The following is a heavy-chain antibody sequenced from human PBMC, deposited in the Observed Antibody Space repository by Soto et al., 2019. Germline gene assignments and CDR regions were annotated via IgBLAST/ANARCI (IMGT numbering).Heavy chain of an antibody. CDR3: ARSRTAMANYFDY. J-gene: IGHJ4*02. CDR1: GGSISSYY. D-gene: IGHD5-18*01. CDR2: IYYSGST. V-gene: IGHV4-59*01. Sequence: SETLSLTCTVSGGSISSYYWSWIRQPPGKGLEWIGYIYYSGSTNYNPSLKSRVTISVDTSKNQFSLKLSSVTAADTAVYYCARSRTAMANYFDYWGQGTLVTVSS.